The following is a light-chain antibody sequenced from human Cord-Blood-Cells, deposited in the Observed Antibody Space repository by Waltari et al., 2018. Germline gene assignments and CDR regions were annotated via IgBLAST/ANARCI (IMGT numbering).Light chain of an antibody. V-gene: IGLV1-47*01. Sequence: QSVLTQPPSASGTPGPRVTISFSGSSSNIGSNSVYWYQQLPGTAPKLLIYRNNQRPSGVPDRFSGSKSGTSASLVISGLRSEDEADYYCAAWDDSLSGVFGGGTKLTVL. CDR2: RNN. CDR1: SSNIGSNS. J-gene: IGLJ3*02. CDR3: AAWDDSLSGV.